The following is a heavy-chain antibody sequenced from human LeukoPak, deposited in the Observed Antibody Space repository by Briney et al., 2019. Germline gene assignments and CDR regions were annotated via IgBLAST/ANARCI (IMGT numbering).Heavy chain of an antibody. D-gene: IGHD6-13*01. CDR2: INHSGST. CDR1: GGSFSGYY. J-gene: IGHJ5*02. CDR3: AKRPSSSWYSWFDP. V-gene: IGHV4-34*01. Sequence: SETLSPTCAVYGGSFSGYYWSWIRQPPGKGLEWIGEINHSGSTNYNPSLKSRVTISVDMSKNQFSLKLSSVTAADTAVYYCAKRPSSSWYSWFDPWGQGTLVTVSS.